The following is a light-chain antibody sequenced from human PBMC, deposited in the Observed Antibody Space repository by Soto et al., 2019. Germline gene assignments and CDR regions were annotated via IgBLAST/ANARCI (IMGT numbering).Light chain of an antibody. CDR3: QQRSNWPHT. Sequence: EIVLTQSPATLSLSPGERATLSCRASQSVSSSLAWYQQKPGQAPRLLIYDASNRATGIPARFSGSRSGTDFTLTISSLEPEDFAVYYCQQRSNWPHTFGQGTNLEIK. CDR2: DAS. V-gene: IGKV3-11*01. J-gene: IGKJ2*01. CDR1: QSVSSS.